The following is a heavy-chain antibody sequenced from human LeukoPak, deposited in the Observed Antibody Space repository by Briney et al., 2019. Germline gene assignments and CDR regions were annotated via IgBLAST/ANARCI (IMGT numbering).Heavy chain of an antibody. CDR3: ARVTMVGGFDP. V-gene: IGHV4-39*07. J-gene: IGHJ5*02. CDR2: IYYSGST. D-gene: IGHD3-10*01. CDR1: GGSISSGSYY. Sequence: SETLSLTCTVSGGSISSGSYYWSWIRQPAGKGLEWIGSIYYSGSTYYNPSLKSRVTISVDTSKNQFSLKLSSVTAADTAVYYCARVTMVGGFDPWGQGTLVTVSS.